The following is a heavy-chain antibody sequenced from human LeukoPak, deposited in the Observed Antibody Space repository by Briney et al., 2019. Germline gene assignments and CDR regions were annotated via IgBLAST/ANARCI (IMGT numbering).Heavy chain of an antibody. V-gene: IGHV4-4*07. CDR1: GGSISSYY. J-gene: IGHJ4*02. D-gene: IGHD6-13*01. CDR3: ARGYSSSWSRYYFDY. Sequence: PSETLSLTCTVSGGSISSYYWSWIRQPAGKGLEWIGRIYTSGSTNYNPSLKSRVTMSVDTSKNQSSLKLSSVTAADTAVYYCARGYSSSWSRYYFDYWGQGTLVTVSS. CDR2: IYTSGST.